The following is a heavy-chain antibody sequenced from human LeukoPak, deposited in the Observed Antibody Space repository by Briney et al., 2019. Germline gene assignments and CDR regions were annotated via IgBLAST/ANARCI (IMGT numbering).Heavy chain of an antibody. CDR1: GYSISSGYY. D-gene: IGHD3-10*01. CDR2: VYHSGST. V-gene: IGHV4-38-2*02. Sequence: PSETLSLTCAVPGYSISSGYYWGWIRQPPGKGLEWIGSVYHSGSTYYNPSLKSRVTISVDTSKNQFSLKLSSVTAADTAVYYCARDRSDGSGSYYGLGNNWFDPWGRGTLVTVSS. J-gene: IGHJ5*02. CDR3: ARDRSDGSGSYYGLGNNWFDP.